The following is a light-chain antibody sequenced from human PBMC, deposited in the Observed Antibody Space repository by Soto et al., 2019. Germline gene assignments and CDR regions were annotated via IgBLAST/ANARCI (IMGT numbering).Light chain of an antibody. CDR3: QQYHSWPPRT. Sequence: IQMTQSPSSVSASVGDRVTITCRASQDISTWLGWYQQKPGKAPKLLIYAVSSLQSGVPSRFSGSGSGTDFTLTISSLQSEDFAVYYCQQYHSWPPRTFGQGTKVDI. CDR1: QDISTW. CDR2: AVS. V-gene: IGKV1-12*01. J-gene: IGKJ1*01.